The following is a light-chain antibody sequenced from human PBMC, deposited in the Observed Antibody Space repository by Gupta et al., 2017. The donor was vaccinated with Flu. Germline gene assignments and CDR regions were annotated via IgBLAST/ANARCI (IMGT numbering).Light chain of an antibody. CDR1: SSDVGSYKL. V-gene: IGLV2-23*01. CDR3: CSYAGSNTYV. J-gene: IGLJ1*01. Sequence: QSALTQPASVSGSPGQSITLPCTGTSSDVGSYKLVSWYQQHPGKAPTLLICEDNERPSGVSHRFSGSKSGNTASLTISGLQAEDEANYYCCSYAGSNTYVFGPGTKVTVL. CDR2: EDN.